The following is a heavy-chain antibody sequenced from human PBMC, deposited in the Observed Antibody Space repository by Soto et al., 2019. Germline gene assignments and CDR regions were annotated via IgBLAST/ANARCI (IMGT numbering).Heavy chain of an antibody. D-gene: IGHD3-10*01. CDR3: ARIITMARGAQRAYDAFDV. J-gene: IGHJ3*01. CDR1: GGTFSSYA. Sequence: GASVKVSCKASGGTFSSYAISWVRQAPGQGLEWMGGIIPIFGTANYAQKFQGRVTITADESTSTAYMGLSSLRSEDTAVYYCARIITMARGAQRAYDAFDVWGQGTMVTVSS. V-gene: IGHV1-69*13. CDR2: IIPIFGTA.